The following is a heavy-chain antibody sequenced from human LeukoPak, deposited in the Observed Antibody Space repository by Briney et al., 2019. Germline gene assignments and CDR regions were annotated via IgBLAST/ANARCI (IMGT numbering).Heavy chain of an antibody. Sequence: GGSLRLSCAASGFIFAGYAMSWVRQAPGKGLEWVSAISGSGGSTYYADSVKGRFTISRDNSKNTLYLQMNSLRAEDTAVYYCAKDLSADFWSGYYTSSEGEYVYWGQGTLVTVSS. CDR3: AKDLSADFWSGYYTSSEGEYVY. D-gene: IGHD3-3*01. J-gene: IGHJ4*02. V-gene: IGHV3-23*01. CDR1: GFIFAGYA. CDR2: ISGSGGST.